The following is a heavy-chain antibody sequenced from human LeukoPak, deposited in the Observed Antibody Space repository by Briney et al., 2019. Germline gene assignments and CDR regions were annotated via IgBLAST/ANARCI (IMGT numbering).Heavy chain of an antibody. CDR2: IYTSGST. CDR3: ARDFRYCSSTSCYDWFDP. D-gene: IGHD2-2*01. CDR1: GGSISSYY. J-gene: IGHJ5*02. V-gene: IGHV4-4*07. Sequence: SETLSLTCTVSGGSISSYYWSWVRQPAGKGLEWIGRIYTSGSTNYNPSLKSRVTMSVDTSKNQFSLKLSSVTAADTAVYYCARDFRYCSSTSCYDWFDPWGQGTLVTVSS.